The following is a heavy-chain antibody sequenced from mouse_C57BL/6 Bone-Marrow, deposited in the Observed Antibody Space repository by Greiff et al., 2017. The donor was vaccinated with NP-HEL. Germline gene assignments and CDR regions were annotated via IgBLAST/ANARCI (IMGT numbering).Heavy chain of an antibody. V-gene: IGHV3-8*01. D-gene: IGHD2-2*01. Sequence: VQLKESGPGLAKPSQTLSLTCSVTGYSITSDYWNWIRKFPGNKLEYMGYISYSGSTYYNPSLKSRISITRNTSKNQYYLQLNSVTTEYTATYYCARSPLWLRRNYYAMDYWGQGTSVTVSS. CDR2: ISYSGST. J-gene: IGHJ4*01. CDR3: ARSPLWLRRNYYAMDY. CDR1: GYSITSDY.